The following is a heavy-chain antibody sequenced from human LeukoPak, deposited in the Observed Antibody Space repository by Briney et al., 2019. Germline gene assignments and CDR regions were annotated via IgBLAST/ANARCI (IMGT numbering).Heavy chain of an antibody. V-gene: IGHV4-39*01. Sequence: SETLSLTCTVSGGSISSSSYYWGWIRQPPGKGLEWIGSIYYSGSTYYNPSLKSRVTISVDTSKNQFSLKLSSVTAADTAVYYCASTLGFLPYRRFDYWGQGTLVTVPS. CDR2: IYYSGST. D-gene: IGHD3-3*01. CDR3: ASTLGFLPYRRFDY. CDR1: GGSISSSSYY. J-gene: IGHJ4*02.